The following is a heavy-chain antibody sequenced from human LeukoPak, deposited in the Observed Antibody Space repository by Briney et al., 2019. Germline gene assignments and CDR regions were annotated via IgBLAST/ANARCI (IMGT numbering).Heavy chain of an antibody. D-gene: IGHD5-18*01. J-gene: IGHJ6*03. CDR3: ARGLYSYVIYYYYYMDV. V-gene: IGHV1-18*01. Sequence: ASVKVSCKASGYTFTSYGISWVRQAPGQGLEWMGWISAYNGNTNYAQKLQGRVTMTTDTSTSTAYMELRSLRSDDTAVYYCARGLYSYVIYYYYYMDVWGKGTTVTVSS. CDR1: GYTFTSYG. CDR2: ISAYNGNT.